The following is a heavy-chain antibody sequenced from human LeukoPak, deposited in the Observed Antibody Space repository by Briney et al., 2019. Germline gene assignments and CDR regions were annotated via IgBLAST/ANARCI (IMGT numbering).Heavy chain of an antibody. V-gene: IGHV3-30*01. CDR3: ARDMFARRFGVVPAYYGMDV. Sequence: SVKGRFTISRDNSKNTLYLQMNSLRAEDTAVYYCARDMFARRFGVVPAYYGMDVWGQGTTVTVSS. D-gene: IGHD3-3*01. J-gene: IGHJ6*02.